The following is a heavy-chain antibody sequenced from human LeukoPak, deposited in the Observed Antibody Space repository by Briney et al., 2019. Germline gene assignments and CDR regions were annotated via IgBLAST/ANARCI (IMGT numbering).Heavy chain of an antibody. CDR1: GFTFSSYG. CDR2: IWYDGSNK. J-gene: IGHJ6*02. CDR3: ARQAYYDFWSGYNSEKYYYYYYGMDV. V-gene: IGHV3-33*01. Sequence: PGGSLRLSCAASGFTFSSYGMHWVRQAPGKGLEWVAVIWYDGSNKYYADSVKGRFTISRDNSKNTLYLQMNSLRAEDTAVYYCARQAYYDFWSGYNSEKYYYYYYGMDVWGQGTTVTVSS. D-gene: IGHD3-3*01.